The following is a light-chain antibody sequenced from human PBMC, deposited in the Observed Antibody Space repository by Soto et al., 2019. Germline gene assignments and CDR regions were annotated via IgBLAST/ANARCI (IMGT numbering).Light chain of an antibody. J-gene: IGKJ4*01. CDR3: QQYGGSPLT. CDR1: QSVSSN. CDR2: DAS. Sequence: EIVMTQSPATLSVSPGERATLSCRASQSVSSNLAWYQQKPGQAPRLLIYDASSRATGIPARFSGSGSGTDFTLTISRREPEDFAVYYCQQYGGSPLTFGGGTKVDIK. V-gene: IGKV3-20*01.